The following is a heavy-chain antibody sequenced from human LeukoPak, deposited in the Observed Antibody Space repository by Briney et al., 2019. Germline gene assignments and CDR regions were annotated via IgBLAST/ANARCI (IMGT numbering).Heavy chain of an antibody. Sequence: KASETLSLTCTVSGGSISSYYWGWIRQPPGKGLEWIGSIYYSGTTYYNASLKSRLTISIDTSNNQFSLKLSSVTAADTAVYYCARHKSPLPLHWGQGTLVTVSS. CDR2: IYYSGTT. CDR3: ARHKSPLPLH. J-gene: IGHJ4*02. V-gene: IGHV4-39*01. CDR1: GGSISSYY. D-gene: IGHD3-10*01.